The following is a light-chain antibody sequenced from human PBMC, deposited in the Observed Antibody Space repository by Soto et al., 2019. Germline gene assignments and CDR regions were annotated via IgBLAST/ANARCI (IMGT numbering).Light chain of an antibody. CDR1: QSASTW. CDR2: DAS. CDR3: QHYGSSPMYT. Sequence: DIQMTQSPSTLSASVGDSVTITCRASQSASTWLAWYQQKPGKAPKLLISDASSLESGVPKRFSGSGSGTEFTLTISRLEPEDFAVYYCQHYGSSPMYTFGQGTKLENK. V-gene: IGKV1-5*01. J-gene: IGKJ2*01.